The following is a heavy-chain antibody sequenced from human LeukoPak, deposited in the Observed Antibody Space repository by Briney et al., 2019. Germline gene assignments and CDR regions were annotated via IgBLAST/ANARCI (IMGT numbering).Heavy chain of an antibody. CDR1: GFPLSTTA. CDR3: AKGPRITIFGVVILNWFDP. V-gene: IGHV3-23*01. Sequence: GGSLRLSCAASGFPLSTTAMSWVRQAPGKGLEWVSAISASGDGTFYADSVKGRFTISRDNSKNMLYLQMNSLRADDTAVYYCAKGPRITIFGVVILNWFDPWGQGTLVTVSS. D-gene: IGHD3-3*01. J-gene: IGHJ5*02. CDR2: ISASGDGT.